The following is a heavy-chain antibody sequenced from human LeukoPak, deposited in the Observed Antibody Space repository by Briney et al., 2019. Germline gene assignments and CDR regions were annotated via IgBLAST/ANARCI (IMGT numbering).Heavy chain of an antibody. Sequence: GGSLRLSCAASGFTFSTSWMNWDRQAPGKGLEWVSYISSSGSTIYYADSVKGRFTISRDNAKNSLYLQMNSLRAEDTAVYYCAELGITMIGGVWGKGTTVTISS. CDR3: AELGITMIGGV. J-gene: IGHJ6*04. CDR1: GFTFSTSW. V-gene: IGHV3-48*04. D-gene: IGHD3-10*02. CDR2: ISSSGSTI.